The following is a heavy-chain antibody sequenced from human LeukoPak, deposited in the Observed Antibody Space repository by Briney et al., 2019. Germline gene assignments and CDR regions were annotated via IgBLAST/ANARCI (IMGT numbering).Heavy chain of an antibody. CDR3: ARGGFFNKLGYYDSSGGN. Sequence: PSETLSLTCTVSGGSISSSSYYWGWIRQPPGKGLEWIGSIYYSGSTYYNPSLKSRVTISVDTSKNQFSLKLSSVTAADTAVYYCARGGFFNKLGYYDSSGGNWGQGTLVTVSS. D-gene: IGHD3-22*01. J-gene: IGHJ4*02. CDR1: GGSISSSSYY. CDR2: IYYSGST. V-gene: IGHV4-39*07.